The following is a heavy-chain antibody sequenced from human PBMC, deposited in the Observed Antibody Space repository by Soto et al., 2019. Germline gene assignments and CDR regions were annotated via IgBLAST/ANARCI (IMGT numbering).Heavy chain of an antibody. V-gene: IGHV3-15*07. D-gene: IGHD3-22*01. J-gene: IGHJ4*02. CDR1: GFTFSNAW. Sequence: EVQLVESGGGLVKPGGSLRLSCAASGFTFSNAWMNWVRQAPGKGLEWVGRIKSKTDGGTTDYDAPVKGRFTISRDDSKNTLYLQMNSLKTEDTAVYYCTTHSYYDSSGYSGNDYWGQGTLVTVSS. CDR3: TTHSYYDSSGYSGNDY. CDR2: IKSKTDGGTT.